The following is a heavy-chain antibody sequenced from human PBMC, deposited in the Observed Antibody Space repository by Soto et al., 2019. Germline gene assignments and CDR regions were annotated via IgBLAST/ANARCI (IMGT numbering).Heavy chain of an antibody. V-gene: IGHV3-23*01. CDR3: AKRGTSSGIAAAGTGFYAFDI. CDR1: GFTFSSYA. J-gene: IGHJ3*02. CDR2: ISGSGGST. Sequence: GGSLRLSCAASGFTFSSYAMSWVRQAPGKGLEWVSAISGSGGSTYYADSVKGRFTISRDNSKNTLYLQMNSLRAEDTAVYYCAKRGTSSGIAAAGTGFYAFDIWGQGTMVTVSS. D-gene: IGHD6-13*01.